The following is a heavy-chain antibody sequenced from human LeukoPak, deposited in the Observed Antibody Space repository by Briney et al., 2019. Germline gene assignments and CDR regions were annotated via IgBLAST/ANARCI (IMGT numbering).Heavy chain of an antibody. J-gene: IGHJ4*02. D-gene: IGHD6-13*01. V-gene: IGHV3-30*04. CDR1: RLTLSSYV. CDR2: ISYDGSNK. Sequence: GWALPVSCVASRLTLSSYVMHWLRPAPGKGLAGVGVISYDGSNKYYAASVKGRFTISRDNSKNTLYLQMNSLRAEDTAVYYCAREDAGIAACDYWGQGTLVTVSS. CDR3: AREDAGIAACDY.